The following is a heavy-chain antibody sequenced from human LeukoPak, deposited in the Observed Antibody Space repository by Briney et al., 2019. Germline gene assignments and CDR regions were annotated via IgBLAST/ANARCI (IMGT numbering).Heavy chain of an antibody. CDR3: AREGELARFNALDV. J-gene: IGHJ3*01. D-gene: IGHD1-26*01. V-gene: IGHV3-48*03. CDR2: ISDSYVT. Sequence: GGSLRLSCVTSGFTFRTHEMNWVRQAPGKGLEWIAYISDSYVTHYAESVKGRFTVSRDNAKSSVYLQMNSLRAEDTAMYFCAREGELARFNALDVWGQGTMITVSS. CDR1: GFTFRTHE.